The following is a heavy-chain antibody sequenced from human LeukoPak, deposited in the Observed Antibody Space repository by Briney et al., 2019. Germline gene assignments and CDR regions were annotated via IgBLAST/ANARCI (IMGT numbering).Heavy chain of an antibody. Sequence: GGSLRLSCAASGFTFSSYAMHWVRQAPGKGLEWVAVISYDGSNKYYADSVKGRFTTSRDNSKNTLYLQMNSLRAEDTAVYYCARRKGSGWFSRSEEYFQHWGQGTLVTVSS. CDR3: ARRKGSGWFSRSEEYFQH. D-gene: IGHD6-19*01. J-gene: IGHJ1*01. CDR1: GFTFSSYA. CDR2: ISYDGSNK. V-gene: IGHV3-30*04.